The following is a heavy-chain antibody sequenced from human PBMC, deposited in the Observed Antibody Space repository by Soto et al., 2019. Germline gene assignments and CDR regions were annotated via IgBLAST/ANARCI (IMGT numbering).Heavy chain of an antibody. Sequence: VQLVESGGGVVQPGRSLRLSCAASGFTLSSYGMHWVRQAPGKGLERVAVIWYDGSNKYYADSVKGRFTISRDNSKNTLNLQMNSLRAEDTAVYYCARGHTNMFHWGQGTLVTVFS. V-gene: IGHV3-33*01. D-gene: IGHD3-10*02. CDR1: GFTLSSYG. CDR3: ARGHTNMFH. J-gene: IGHJ4*02. CDR2: IWYDGSNK.